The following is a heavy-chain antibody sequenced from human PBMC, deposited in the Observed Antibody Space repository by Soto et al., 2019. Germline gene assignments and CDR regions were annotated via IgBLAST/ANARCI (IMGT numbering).Heavy chain of an antibody. CDR1: GGSISSSSYY. CDR3: ARVDLDYYDSSGYHEYFQH. V-gene: IGHV4-39*07. Sequence: SETLSLTCTVSGGSISSSSYYWGWIRQPPGKGLEWIGSIYYSGSTYYNLSLKSRVTISVDTSKNQFSLKLSSVTAADTAVYYCARVDLDYYDSSGYHEYFQHWGQGTLVTVSS. D-gene: IGHD3-22*01. J-gene: IGHJ1*01. CDR2: IYYSGST.